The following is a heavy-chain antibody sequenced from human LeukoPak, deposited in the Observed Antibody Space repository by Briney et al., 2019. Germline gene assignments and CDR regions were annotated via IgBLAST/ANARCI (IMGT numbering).Heavy chain of an antibody. CDR3: ATASPYYDILTGYSNYFDY. J-gene: IGHJ4*02. CDR1: GGSISSSSYY. Sequence: SETLFLTCTVSGGSISSSSYYWGWIRQPPGKGLEWIGSIYYSGSTYYNPSLKSRVTISVDTSKNQFSLKLSSVTAADTAVYYCATASPYYDILTGYSNYFDYWGQGTLVTVSS. CDR2: IYYSGST. V-gene: IGHV4-39*01. D-gene: IGHD3-9*01.